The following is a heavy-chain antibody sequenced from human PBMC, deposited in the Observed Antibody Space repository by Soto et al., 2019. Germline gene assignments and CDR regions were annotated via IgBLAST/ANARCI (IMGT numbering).Heavy chain of an antibody. Sequence: ASVKVSCKASGNTFTGYYIHWVRQAPGQGLEWMGWINPNNDGTTYAEKFQGRVTMTRDTSTSTAYMELSRLRSDDTAVYYCARDFGGSRDSWGQGTLVTVSS. J-gene: IGHJ4*02. V-gene: IGHV1-2*02. CDR2: INPNNDGT. CDR1: GNTFTGYY. D-gene: IGHD1-26*01. CDR3: ARDFGGSRDS.